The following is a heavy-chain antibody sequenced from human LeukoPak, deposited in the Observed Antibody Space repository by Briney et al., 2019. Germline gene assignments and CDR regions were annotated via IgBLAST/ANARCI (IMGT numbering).Heavy chain of an antibody. CDR3: ARVQTMIVVVIQD. Sequence: SETLSLTCAVSGYSISSGYYWGWIRQPPGKGLEWIGSIYHSGSTYYNPSLKSRVTISVDTSKNQLSLKLSSVTAADTAVYYCARVQTMIVVVIQDWGQGTLVTVSS. J-gene: IGHJ4*02. D-gene: IGHD3-22*01. CDR2: IYHSGST. V-gene: IGHV4-38-2*01. CDR1: GYSISSGYY.